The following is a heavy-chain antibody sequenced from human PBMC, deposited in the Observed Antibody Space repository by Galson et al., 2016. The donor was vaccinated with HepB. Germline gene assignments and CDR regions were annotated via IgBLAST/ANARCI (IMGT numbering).Heavy chain of an antibody. CDR1: GFTVSTNY. V-gene: IGHV3-53*04. D-gene: IGHD2-15*01. CDR3: ARPLPNVGYGMDV. CDR2: IYGGGSK. Sequence: SLRLSCAASGFTVSTNYMSWVRQAPGKGLEWVSVIYGGGSKTYAASVKGRFTISRHNSKNTLSLQTTGLRTEDTAVYYCARPLPNVGYGMDVWGQGTTVTVSS. J-gene: IGHJ6*02.